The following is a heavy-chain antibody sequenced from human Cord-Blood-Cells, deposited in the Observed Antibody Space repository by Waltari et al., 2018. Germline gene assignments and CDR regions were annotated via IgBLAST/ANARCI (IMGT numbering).Heavy chain of an antibody. V-gene: IGHV1-69*01. CDR3: ARVDGKYSGSYYYYYGMDV. CDR2: IIPIFGTA. CDR1: GGPFSSYA. Sequence: QVQLVQSGAEVKKPGSSVKVSCKASGGPFSSYAISWVRQPPGQGLEWLGGIIPIFGTANDAQKFQGRVTITADESTSTAYMELSSLRSEDTAVYYCARVDGKYSGSYYYYYGMDVWGQGTTVTVSS. D-gene: IGHD1-26*01. J-gene: IGHJ6*02.